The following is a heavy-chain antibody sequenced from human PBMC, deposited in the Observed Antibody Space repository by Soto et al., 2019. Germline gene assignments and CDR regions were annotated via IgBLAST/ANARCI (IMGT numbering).Heavy chain of an antibody. D-gene: IGHD1-7*01. CDR2: MSGGSSTT. CDR1: GLTFSNYA. V-gene: IGHV3-23*01. J-gene: IGHJ4*02. CDR3: AKNQERELPRVIDF. Sequence: GSLRLSCATSGLTFSNYAMSWVRQAPGGGLEWVSSMSGGSSTTYYAETVRGRFTISRDRYKNTLYLQMSSLRADDTALYYCAKNQERELPRVIDFWGQGTRGTVS.